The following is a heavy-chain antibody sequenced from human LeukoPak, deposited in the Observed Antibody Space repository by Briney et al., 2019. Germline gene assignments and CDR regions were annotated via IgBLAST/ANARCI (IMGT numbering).Heavy chain of an antibody. V-gene: IGHV1-8*01. CDR1: GYTFTSYD. J-gene: IGHJ3*02. CDR2: MNPNSGNT. CDR3: ARGLLEATDDAFDI. Sequence: ASVKVSCKASGYTFTSYDINWVRQATGQGLEWMGWMNPNSGNTAYAQKFQGRVTMTRNTSISTAYMELSSLRSEDTAVYYCARGLLEATDDAFDIWGQGTMVTVSS. D-gene: IGHD1-1*01.